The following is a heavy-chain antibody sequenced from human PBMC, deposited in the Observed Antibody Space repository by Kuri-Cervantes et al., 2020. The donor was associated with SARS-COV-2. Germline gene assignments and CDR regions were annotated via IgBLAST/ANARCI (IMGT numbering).Heavy chain of an antibody. Sequence: GESLKISCEGSGYSFTSYWIGWVRQMPGKGLECMGIIYPGDSDTRYRPSFQGQVTISADKPISTAYLQWSSLNASDTAMYYCARLGYYYYYMDVWGKGTTVTVSS. V-gene: IGHV5-51*01. CDR2: IYPGDSDT. CDR3: ARLGYYYYYMDV. J-gene: IGHJ6*03. CDR1: GYSFTSYW.